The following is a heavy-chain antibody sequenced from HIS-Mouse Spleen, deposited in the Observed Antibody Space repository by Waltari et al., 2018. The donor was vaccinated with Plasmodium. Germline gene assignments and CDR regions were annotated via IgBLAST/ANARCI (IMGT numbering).Heavy chain of an antibody. Sequence: EVQLVESGGGLVKPGGSLRPPGPATGFSSSRLSMNWFRQAPGKGLDWVSSISSSSSYIYYADSVKGRFTIARDNAKNALYLQMNSLRAEDTAVYYCAREDILTAYYNDYWYFDLWGRGTLVTVSS. CDR2: ISSSSSYI. CDR1: GFSSSRLS. CDR3: AREDILTAYYNDYWYFDL. D-gene: IGHD3-9*01. V-gene: IGHV3-21*01. J-gene: IGHJ2*01.